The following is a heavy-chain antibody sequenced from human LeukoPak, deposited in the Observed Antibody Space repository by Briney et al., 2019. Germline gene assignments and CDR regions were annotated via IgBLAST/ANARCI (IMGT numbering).Heavy chain of an antibody. CDR3: ARDLLTYYFDY. CDR2: INPSGGST. V-gene: IGHV1-46*01. D-gene: IGHD4/OR15-4a*01. CDR1: GYTFTGYY. Sequence: ASVKVSCKASGYTFTGYYIHWVRQAPGQGLEWMGIINPSGGSTSYAQKFQGRVTMTRDTSTSTVYMELSSLRSEDTAVYYCARDLLTYYFDYWGQGTLVTVSS. J-gene: IGHJ4*02.